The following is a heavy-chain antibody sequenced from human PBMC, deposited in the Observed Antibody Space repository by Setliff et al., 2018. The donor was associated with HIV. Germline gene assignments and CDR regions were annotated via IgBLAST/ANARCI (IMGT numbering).Heavy chain of an antibody. Sequence: ASVKVSCKASGYTFTSYAMHWVRQAPGQRLEWMGWVNAGNGNTKYSQKFQGRVTITRDTSASTAYMELSSLRSEDTAVYYCARLNRWSIAVAGTHLYYYGMDVWGQGTTVTVSS. D-gene: IGHD6-19*01. J-gene: IGHJ6*02. CDR3: ARLNRWSIAVAGTHLYYYGMDV. CDR2: VNAGNGNT. V-gene: IGHV1-3*01. CDR1: GYTFTSYA.